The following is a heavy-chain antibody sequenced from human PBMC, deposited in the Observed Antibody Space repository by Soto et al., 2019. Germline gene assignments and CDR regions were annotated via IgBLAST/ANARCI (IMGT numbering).Heavy chain of an antibody. D-gene: IGHD3-22*01. CDR1: GFSLSTSGMC. J-gene: IGHJ4*02. V-gene: IGHV2-70*01. Sequence: GSGPTLVNPTQTLTLTCTFSGFSLSTSGMCVSWIRQPPGKALEWLALIDWDDDKYYSTSLKTRLTISKDTSKNQVVLTMTNMDPVDTATYYCARSRTLNTYYYDSSGRLFYPPDYWGQGTLVTVS. CDR2: IDWDDDK. CDR3: ARSRTLNTYYYDSSGRLFYPPDY.